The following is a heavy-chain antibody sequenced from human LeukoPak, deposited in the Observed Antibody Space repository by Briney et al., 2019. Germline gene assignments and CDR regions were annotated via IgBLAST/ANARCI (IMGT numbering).Heavy chain of an antibody. CDR1: GYTFTSYD. V-gene: IGHV1-2*02. CDR2: INPNSGGT. CDR3: AKPGRGYSSGWYSFDY. Sequence: ASVKVSCKASGYTFTSYDINWVRQATGQGLEWMGWINPNSGGTNYAQKFQGRVTMTRDTSISTAYMELSRLRSDDTAVYYCAKPGRGYSSGWYSFDYWGQGTLVTVSS. J-gene: IGHJ4*02. D-gene: IGHD6-19*01.